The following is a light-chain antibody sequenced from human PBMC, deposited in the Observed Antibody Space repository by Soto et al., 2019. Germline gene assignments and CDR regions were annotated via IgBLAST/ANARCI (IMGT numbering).Light chain of an antibody. CDR1: SSNIGAGYD. CDR2: SNN. V-gene: IGLV1-40*01. Sequence: QSVLTQPPSVSGAQGQRVTISCTGSSSNIGAGYDVHWYQQLPGTAPKLLIYSNNNRPSGVPDRFSGSKSGTSASLAITGLQAEYEADYYCQSFDSSLSGWVFGGGTKLTVL. J-gene: IGLJ3*02. CDR3: QSFDSSLSGWV.